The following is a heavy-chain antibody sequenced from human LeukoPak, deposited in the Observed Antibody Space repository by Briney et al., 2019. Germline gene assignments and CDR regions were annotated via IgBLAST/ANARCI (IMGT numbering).Heavy chain of an antibody. CDR3: ARVAGWHWFDP. CDR1: GFTFSSCD. V-gene: IGHV3-23*01. D-gene: IGHD6-19*01. Sequence: GGSLRLSCAASGFTFSSCDMTWVRQAPGRGLEWVSSIRPSGDNTYYGDSVKGRFTISRDNSKNTVYLQINNMRVDDTAVYYCARVAGWHWFDPWGQGTLVTVSS. CDR2: IRPSGDNT. J-gene: IGHJ5*02.